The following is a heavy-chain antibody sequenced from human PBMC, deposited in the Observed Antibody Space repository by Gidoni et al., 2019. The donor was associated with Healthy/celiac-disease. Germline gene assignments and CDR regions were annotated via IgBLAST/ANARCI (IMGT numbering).Heavy chain of an antibody. V-gene: IGHV4-39*01. D-gene: IGHD2-15*01. CDR2: ICYSGST. J-gene: IGHJ4*02. CDR3: ARQDCSGGSCYSVFGFDY. CDR1: GGSISSSSYY. Sequence: QLQLQESGPGLVKPSETLSLTCTVSGGSISSSSYYWGWIRQPPGKGLEWIGSICYSGSTYYHPSLKSRVPLSVDTSKNQFSLKLSSVTAADTAVYFCARQDCSGGSCYSVFGFDYWGQGTLVTVSS.